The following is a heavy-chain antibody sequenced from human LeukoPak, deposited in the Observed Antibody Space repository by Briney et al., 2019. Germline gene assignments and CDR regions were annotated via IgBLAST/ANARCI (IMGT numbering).Heavy chain of an antibody. V-gene: IGHV4-59*11. CDR2: IYYSGST. CDR1: GGSISSHY. D-gene: IGHD3-16*01. J-gene: IGHJ4*02. CDR3: AGGGGIQVYYFDY. Sequence: SETLSLTCTVSGGSISSHYWSWIRQPPGKGLEWIGYIYYSGSTNYNPSLKSRVTISVDTSKNQFSLELSSVTAADTAVYYCAGGGGIQVYYFDYWGQGTLVTVSS.